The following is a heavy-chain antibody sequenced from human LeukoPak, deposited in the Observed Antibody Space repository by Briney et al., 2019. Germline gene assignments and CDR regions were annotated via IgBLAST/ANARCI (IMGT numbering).Heavy chain of an antibody. Sequence: GGSLRLSCAASGFTFSNAWMSWVRQAPGKGLEWVGRIKSKTDGGTTDYAAPVKGRFTISRDDSKNTLYLQMNSLKTEDTAVYYCITDKLTPSYDILTGYYNAPSYFDYWGQGTLVTVSS. CDR2: IKSKTDGGTT. CDR1: GFTFSNAW. D-gene: IGHD3-9*01. J-gene: IGHJ4*02. CDR3: ITDKLTPSYDILTGYYNAPSYFDY. V-gene: IGHV3-15*01.